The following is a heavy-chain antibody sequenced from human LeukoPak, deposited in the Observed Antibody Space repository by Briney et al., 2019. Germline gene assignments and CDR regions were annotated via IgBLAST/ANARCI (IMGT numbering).Heavy chain of an antibody. Sequence: SETLSLTCTVSGGSISSYYWSWIRQPPGKGLEWIGYIYYSGSTNYNPSLKSRVTISVDTSKNQFSLKLSSVTAADTAVYYCARLGYRGSSWYSLDYWAREPWSPSPQ. D-gene: IGHD6-13*01. CDR2: IYYSGST. V-gene: IGHV4-59*08. CDR1: GGSISSYY. CDR3: ARLGYRGSSWYSLDY. J-gene: IGHJ4*02.